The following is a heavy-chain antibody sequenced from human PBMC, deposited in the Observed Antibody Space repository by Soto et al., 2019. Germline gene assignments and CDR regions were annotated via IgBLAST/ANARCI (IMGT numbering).Heavy chain of an antibody. CDR1: GGSISSGGYY. J-gene: IGHJ6*02. CDR2: NYYSGIT. Sequence: PSETLSLTCTVSGGSISSGGYYWTWIRQHPGKGLERIGYNYYSGITYYNPSLKSRVTISLDTSKNQFSLKLSSVTAADTAVYYCARGSSIAGLYYGMDVWGQATTVTVSS. D-gene: IGHD6-6*01. V-gene: IGHV4-31*03. CDR3: ARGSSIAGLYYGMDV.